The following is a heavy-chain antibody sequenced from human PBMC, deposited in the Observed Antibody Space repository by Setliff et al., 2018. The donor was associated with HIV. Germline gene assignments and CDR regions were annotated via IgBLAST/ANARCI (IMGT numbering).Heavy chain of an antibody. J-gene: IGHJ4*02. D-gene: IGHD5-12*01. V-gene: IGHV4-31*03. CDR1: GGSIMSDGYY. CDR2: IYNRGYT. Sequence: SETLSLTCTVSGGSIMSDGYYWNWIRQRPGKGLEWIGYIYNRGYTYYNPSLKSRVTTSIDTSQNQFSLRLSSVTAADTAVYYCVGGLRSRSQGHFDYWGQGTLVTVSS. CDR3: VGGLRSRSQGHFDY.